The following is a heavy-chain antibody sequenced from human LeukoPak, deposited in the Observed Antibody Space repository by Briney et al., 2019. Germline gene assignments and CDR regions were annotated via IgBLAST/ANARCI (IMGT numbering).Heavy chain of an antibody. J-gene: IGHJ4*02. D-gene: IGHD2-15*01. CDR1: GFTFRSYA. CDR3: AKQLGYCSDGSCYFPY. CDR2: ISYDGRNK. Sequence: PGGSLRLSCAASGFTFRSYAMYWVRQAPGKGLEWVAVISYDGRNKYYADSVQGRFTISRDNSKSTLCLQMNSLRAEDTAVYYCAKQLGYCSDGSCYFPYWGQGTLVTVSS. V-gene: IGHV3-30-3*02.